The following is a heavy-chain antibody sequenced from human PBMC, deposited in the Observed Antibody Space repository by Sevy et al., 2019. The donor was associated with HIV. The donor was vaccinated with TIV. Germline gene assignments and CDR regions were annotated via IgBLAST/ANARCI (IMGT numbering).Heavy chain of an antibody. D-gene: IGHD2-8*02. CDR2: IKSKPDGGTT. V-gene: IGHV3-15*01. CDR1: GFSFSHAW. Sequence: GGSLRLSCAASGFSFSHAWMTWVRQAPGKGLEWVGRIKSKPDGGTTDYAAPVKGRFTISRDDSKNTLYLQMNRLKTEDTANSYCSTDASIVLVVTDGKDVWGQGTTVTVSS. CDR3: STDASIVLVVTDGKDV. J-gene: IGHJ6*02.